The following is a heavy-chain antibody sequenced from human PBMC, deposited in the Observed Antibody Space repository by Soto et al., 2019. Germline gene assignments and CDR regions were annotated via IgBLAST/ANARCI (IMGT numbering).Heavy chain of an antibody. CDR3: AKQLRGSGWYPLDS. Sequence: GGSLRLSCTASEFSLSSSDMHWVRRAPGKGPEWLAVSSFDGTQQFYGDSVKGRSTVSRDNSNNTLYLEMNSLRTEDTAVYYCAKQLRGSGWYPLDSWGQGTPVTVSS. CDR2: SSFDGTQQ. V-gene: IGHV3-30*18. CDR1: EFSLSSSD. D-gene: IGHD6-19*01. J-gene: IGHJ4*02.